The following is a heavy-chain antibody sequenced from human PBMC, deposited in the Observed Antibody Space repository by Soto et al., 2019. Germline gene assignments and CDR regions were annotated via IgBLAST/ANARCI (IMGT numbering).Heavy chain of an antibody. J-gene: IGHJ4*02. V-gene: IGHV3-23*01. D-gene: IGHD2-2*02. CDR2: ISGNGGNT. CDR1: GFTFSSCA. CDR3: AKGRDIAVVQTVIFY. Sequence: PGGSLRLSCAASGFTFSSCAMSWVRQAPGKGLEWVSAISGNGGNTYYIDSVKGRFTISRDNSKNTLYLQMNSLRAEDTAVYYCAKGRDIAVVQTVIFYWGQGTPVTVS.